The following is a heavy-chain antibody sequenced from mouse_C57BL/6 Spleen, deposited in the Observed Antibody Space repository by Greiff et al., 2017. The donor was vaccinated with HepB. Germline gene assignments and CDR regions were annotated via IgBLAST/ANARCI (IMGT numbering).Heavy chain of an antibody. V-gene: IGHV1-15*01. Sequence: VQLVESGAELVRPGASVTLSCKASGYTFTDYEMHWVKQTPVHGLEWIGAIDPETGGTAYKQKFKGKAILTADKSSSTAYMELRSLTSEDSAVYYCTMGSYSNYAMDYWGQGTSVTVSS. J-gene: IGHJ4*01. D-gene: IGHD2-5*01. CDR3: TMGSYSNYAMDY. CDR1: GYTFTDYE. CDR2: IDPETGGT.